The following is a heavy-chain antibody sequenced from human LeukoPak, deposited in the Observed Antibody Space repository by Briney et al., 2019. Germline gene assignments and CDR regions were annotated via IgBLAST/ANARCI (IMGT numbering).Heavy chain of an antibody. J-gene: IGHJ4*02. V-gene: IGHV4-4*07. D-gene: IGHD1-26*01. CDR1: GGSINNYY. CDR3: TRGLNVGATYFDY. CDR2: IYSGGNT. Sequence: SETLSLTCIVSGGSINNYYWTWIRQPAEKGLEWIVRIYSGGNTDYNPSLKRRDTMSLDTCKNHFSLKLPSLTAADTAVYYCTRGLNVGATYFDYWGQGTLVTVSS.